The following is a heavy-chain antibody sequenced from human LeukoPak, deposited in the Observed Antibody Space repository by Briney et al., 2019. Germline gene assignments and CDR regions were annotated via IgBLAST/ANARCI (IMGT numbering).Heavy chain of an antibody. Sequence: GGSLRLSCAASGFTFSSYAMSWVRQAPGKGLQWVSAISGSGGRTYYADSVKGRFTISRDNSKNTLYLQMNSLRVEDTAVYYCAKDTPHDYGDYIDYWGQGTLVTVSS. CDR2: ISGSGGRT. D-gene: IGHD4-17*01. V-gene: IGHV3-23*01. CDR3: AKDTPHDYGDYIDY. J-gene: IGHJ4*02. CDR1: GFTFSSYA.